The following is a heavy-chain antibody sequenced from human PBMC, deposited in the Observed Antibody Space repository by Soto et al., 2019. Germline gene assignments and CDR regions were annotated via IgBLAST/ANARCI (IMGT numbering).Heavy chain of an antibody. D-gene: IGHD6-13*01. CDR2: INPNSGIT. J-gene: IGHJ5*02. CDR3: ARSRGAAAGINWFDT. Sequence: QVQVVQSGAEVKKPGASVKISCKASGYRFTSYYMHWVRQAPGQGLEWMGIINPNSGITNYAQNFQGRVTITRDTSTSTVYMELSSLKSEDTAVYYCARSRGAAAGINWFDTWGQGTLVTVSS. V-gene: IGHV1-46*03. CDR1: GYRFTSYY.